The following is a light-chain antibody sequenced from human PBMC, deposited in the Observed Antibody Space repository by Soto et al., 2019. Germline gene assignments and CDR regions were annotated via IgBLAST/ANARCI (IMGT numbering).Light chain of an antibody. Sequence: DIQMTQSPSSLSASVGDRVTITCRASQSITSYLNWYQQKPGKAPKLLIDAASSLQSGVSSRFSGSASGTDFTLSISSLQPDDFATYYCQQTYSTPQTFGQGTKVEIK. CDR2: AAS. CDR1: QSITSY. J-gene: IGKJ1*01. V-gene: IGKV1-39*01. CDR3: QQTYSTPQT.